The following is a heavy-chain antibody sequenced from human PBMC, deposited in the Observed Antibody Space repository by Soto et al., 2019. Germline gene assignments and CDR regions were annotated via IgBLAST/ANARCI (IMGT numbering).Heavy chain of an antibody. V-gene: IGHV3-23*01. CDR1: GFTFSSYA. Sequence: GGSLRLSCAASGFTFSSYAMSWVRQAPGKGLEWVSAISGSGGSTYYADSVKGRFTISRDNSKNTLYLQMNSLRVEDTAVYYCAKAHYSGSYSPIDYWGQGTLVTVSS. J-gene: IGHJ4*02. D-gene: IGHD1-26*01. CDR2: ISGSGGST. CDR3: AKAHYSGSYSPIDY.